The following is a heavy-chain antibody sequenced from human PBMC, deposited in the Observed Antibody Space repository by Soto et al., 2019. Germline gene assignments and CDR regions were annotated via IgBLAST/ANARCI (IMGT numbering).Heavy chain of an antibody. D-gene: IGHD5-18*01. Sequence: EEQLVESGGGLVKPGGSLRLSCAASGFPFSRYNMNWVRQAPGKGLEGVASISASSSIYYADSVKGRFTISRDNAKNSLSLQMNDLRAEYTAVYYCARDDGGYRYGRRQYHFDSWGQGTLVTVSP. CDR1: GFPFSRYN. CDR2: ISASSSI. J-gene: IGHJ4*02. CDR3: ARDDGGYRYGRRQYHFDS. V-gene: IGHV3-21*02.